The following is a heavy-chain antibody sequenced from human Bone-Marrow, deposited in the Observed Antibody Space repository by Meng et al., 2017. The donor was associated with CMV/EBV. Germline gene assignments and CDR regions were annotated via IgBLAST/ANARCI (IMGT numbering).Heavy chain of an antibody. CDR3: AKDGNDFGSGYSYYFDY. D-gene: IGHD3-3*01. CDR2: ISWNSGSI. Sequence: GGSLRLSCAASGFTFDDYAMHWVRQAPGKGLEWVSGISWNSGSIGYADSVKGRFTISRDNAKNSLYLQMNSLRAEDTALYYCAKDGNDFGSGYSYYFDYWGQGTRVTVSS. CDR1: GFTFDDYA. V-gene: IGHV3-9*01. J-gene: IGHJ4*02.